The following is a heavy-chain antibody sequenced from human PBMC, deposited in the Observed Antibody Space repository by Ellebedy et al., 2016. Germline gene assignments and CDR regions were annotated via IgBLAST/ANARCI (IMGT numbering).Heavy chain of an antibody. D-gene: IGHD3-10*01. CDR2: INHSGST. Sequence: SETLSLTCAVYGGAFSGYYWIWIRQPPGKGLEWIGEINHSGSTNYNPSLMILVTISVHTSKNQFSLKLSSVTAADTAGYYWARVGRTMIRGVIYYYYYAMDVWGQGTTVTVSS. CDR3: ARVGRTMIRGVIYYYYYAMDV. V-gene: IGHV4-34*01. CDR1: GGAFSGYY. J-gene: IGHJ6*02.